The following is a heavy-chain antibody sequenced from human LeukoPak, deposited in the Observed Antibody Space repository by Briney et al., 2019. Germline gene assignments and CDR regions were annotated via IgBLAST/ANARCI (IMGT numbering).Heavy chain of an antibody. D-gene: IGHD6-13*01. Sequence: GGSLRLSCAASGFTFSSYAMHWVRQAPGKGLEWVAVISYDGSNKYYADSVKGRFTISRDNAKNSLYLQSLFLQMNGLRAEDTAVYYCARAHYSSFDYWGQGTLVTVSS. J-gene: IGHJ4*02. V-gene: IGHV3-30-3*01. CDR3: ARAHYSSFDY. CDR1: GFTFSSYA. CDR2: ISYDGSNK.